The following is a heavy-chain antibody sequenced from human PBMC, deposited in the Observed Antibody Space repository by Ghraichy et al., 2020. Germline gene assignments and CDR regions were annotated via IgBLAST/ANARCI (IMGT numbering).Heavy chain of an antibody. J-gene: IGHJ6*03. CDR3: ASRYCSSTSCHYMDV. CDR2: ISSRSDT. D-gene: IGHD2-2*01. Sequence: LSLTCAASGFNFNTYGMNWVRQAPGKGLEWISHISSRSDTFYADSVKGRFTISRDNAKDSLYLQMNSLRDEDTAVYYCASRYCSSTSCHYMDVWGKGTKFTVSS. V-gene: IGHV3-48*02. CDR1: GFNFNTYG.